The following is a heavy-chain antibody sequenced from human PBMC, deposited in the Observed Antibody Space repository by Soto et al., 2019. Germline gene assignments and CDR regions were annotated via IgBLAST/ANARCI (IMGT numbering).Heavy chain of an antibody. CDR2: ISWNSGSI. CDR3: AKDIGYCSGGSCPRGAFDI. J-gene: IGHJ3*02. D-gene: IGHD2-15*01. Sequence: DVQLVESGGGLVQPGRSLRLSCAASGFTFDDYAMHWVRQAPGKGLEWVSGISWNSGSIGYADSVKGRFTISRDNAKNSLYLQMNSLRAEDTALYYCAKDIGYCSGGSCPRGAFDIWGHGTMVTVSS. V-gene: IGHV3-9*01. CDR1: GFTFDDYA.